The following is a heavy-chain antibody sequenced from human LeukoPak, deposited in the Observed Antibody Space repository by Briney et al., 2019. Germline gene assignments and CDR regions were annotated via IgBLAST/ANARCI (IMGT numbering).Heavy chain of an antibody. CDR2: IKSKGDGETT. D-gene: IGHD3-10*01. J-gene: IGHJ4*02. CDR1: GFSFTNAW. V-gene: IGHV3-15*01. CDR3: ITDLGITMIRGVIVS. Sequence: GGSLRLSCAASGFSFTNAWMGWVRQAPGKGLGWVGRIKSKGDGETTDYAGPVQGRFTMSRDDSEATLYLFMHSLKSEDTAVYYCITDLGITMIRGVIVSWGQGTLVTVSS.